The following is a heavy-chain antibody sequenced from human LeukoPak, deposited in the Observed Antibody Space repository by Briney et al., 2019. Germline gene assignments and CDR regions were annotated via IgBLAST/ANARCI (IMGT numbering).Heavy chain of an antibody. CDR2: INSDGSST. D-gene: IGHD4-17*01. J-gene: IGHJ4*02. Sequence: GGSLRLSCASSGFTFSSYWMHWVRQAPGKGLVWVSRINSDGSSTSYADSVKGRFTISRDNAKNTLYLQMNSLRAEDTAVYYCARDRGYGECFDYWGQGTLVTVSS. CDR1: GFTFSSYW. CDR3: ARDRGYGECFDY. V-gene: IGHV3-74*01.